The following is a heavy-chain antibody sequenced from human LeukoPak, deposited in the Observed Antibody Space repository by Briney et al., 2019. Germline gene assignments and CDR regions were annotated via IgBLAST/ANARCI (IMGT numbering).Heavy chain of an antibody. D-gene: IGHD3-22*01. J-gene: IGHJ5*02. CDR3: ARRWRPNYYDSRTSWFDP. V-gene: IGHV4-34*01. Sequence: SETLSLTCAVYGGSFSGYYWSWIRQPPGKGLEWIGEINHSGSTNYNPSLKSRVTISVDTSKNQFSLKLSSVTAADTAVYYCARRWRPNYYDSRTSWFDPWGQGTLVTVSS. CDR2: INHSGST. CDR1: GGSFSGYY.